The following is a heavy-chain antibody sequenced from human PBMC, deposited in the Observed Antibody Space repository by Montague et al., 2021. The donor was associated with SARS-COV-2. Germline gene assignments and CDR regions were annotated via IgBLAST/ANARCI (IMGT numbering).Heavy chain of an antibody. V-gene: IGHV4-31*03. J-gene: IGHJ6*02. Sequence: TLSLTCTVSGGSIRSENYYWSWIRQHPGKGLEWIGYIHYSGSTDYNPSLNSRVSISVDTSKNQFSLKLRSVTAADTAVYYCARVSVEMATMGVYYYYGMDVWGQGTTVTVSS. CDR2: IHYSGST. CDR1: GGSIRSENYY. CDR3: ARVSVEMATMGVYYYYGMDV. D-gene: IGHD5-24*01.